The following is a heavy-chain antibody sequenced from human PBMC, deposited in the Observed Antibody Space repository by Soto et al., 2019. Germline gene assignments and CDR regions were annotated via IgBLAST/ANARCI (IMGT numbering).Heavy chain of an antibody. CDR1: GFTFSSYG. CDR2: IWYDGSNK. V-gene: IGHV3-33*01. J-gene: IGHJ1*01. CDR3: ARDKVAAAEYFQH. D-gene: IGHD6-13*01. Sequence: SGGGVVQPGRSLRLSCAASGFTFSSYGMHWVRQAPGKGLEWVAVIWYDGSNKYYADSVKGRFTISRDNSKNTLYLQMNSLRAEDTAVYYCARDKVAAAEYFQHWGQGTLVTVSS.